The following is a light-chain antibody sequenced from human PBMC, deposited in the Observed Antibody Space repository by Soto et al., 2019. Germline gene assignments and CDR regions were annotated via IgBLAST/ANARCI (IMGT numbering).Light chain of an antibody. V-gene: IGLV2-14*01. J-gene: IGLJ1*01. CDR2: GVS. CDR1: SSDIGNYDY. Sequence: QSALTQPASVSGSAGQSITISCSGTSSDIGNYDYVAWYQQFPGKTPKLMIYGVSSRPSGVSSRFSGSKSGNTASLTISGLQAEDEADYYCISYTGSSTSYVFGSGTKVTVL. CDR3: ISYTGSSTSYV.